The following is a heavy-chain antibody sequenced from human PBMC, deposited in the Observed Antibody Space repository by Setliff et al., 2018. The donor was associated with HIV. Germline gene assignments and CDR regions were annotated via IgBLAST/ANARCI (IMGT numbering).Heavy chain of an antibody. CDR1: GGTFSSYA. CDR2: IIPIFGTA. CDR3: ARVENYCSSTSCYKGLVDP. Sequence: GASVKVSCKASGGTFSSYAISWVRQAPGQGLEWMGRIIPIFGTANYAQKFQGRVTITADKSTSTAYMELSSLRSEDTAVYYCARVENYCSSTSCYKGLVDPWGQGTLVTVSS. V-gene: IGHV1-69*06. J-gene: IGHJ5*02. D-gene: IGHD2-2*02.